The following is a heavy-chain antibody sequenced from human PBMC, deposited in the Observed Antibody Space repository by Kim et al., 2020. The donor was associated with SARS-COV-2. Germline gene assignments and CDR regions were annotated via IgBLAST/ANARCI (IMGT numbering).Heavy chain of an antibody. CDR3: ARDPVVVDGGDAFDI. CDR1: GFTFSSYA. CDR2: ISYDGSNK. D-gene: IGHD2-21*01. Sequence: GGSLRLSCAASGFTFSSYAMHWVRQAPGKGLEWVAVISYDGSNKYYADSVKGRFTISRDNSKNTLYLQMNSLRAEDTAVYYCARDPVVVDGGDAFDICG. V-gene: IGHV3-30-3*01. J-gene: IGHJ3*02.